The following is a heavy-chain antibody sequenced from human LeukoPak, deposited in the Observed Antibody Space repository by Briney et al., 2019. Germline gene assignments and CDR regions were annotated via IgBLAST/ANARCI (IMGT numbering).Heavy chain of an antibody. V-gene: IGHV3-48*03. CDR3: ARDQLPDY. Sequence: GGSLRLSCAASGFTFSGYEMNWVHQAPGKGLEWVSYISNTGGTIYYADSVKGRFTISRDNAKNLLYLQMNSLRVEDTAIYYCARDQLPDYWGQGTLVTVSS. J-gene: IGHJ4*02. CDR1: GFTFSGYE. D-gene: IGHD1-26*01. CDR2: ISNTGGTI.